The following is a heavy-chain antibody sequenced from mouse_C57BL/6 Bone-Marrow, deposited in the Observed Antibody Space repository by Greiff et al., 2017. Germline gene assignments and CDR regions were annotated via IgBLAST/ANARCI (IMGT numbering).Heavy chain of an antibody. CDR1: GYTFTSYG. Sequence: QVQLQQSGAELARPGASVKLSCKASGYTFTSYGISWVKQRTGQGLAWIGEINPRSGNTYYNEKFKGTATLTADKSSSTAYMELRSLTSKDSAVYFCARTGAKFITPVALDYWGQGTTLTVTS. CDR3: ARTGAKFITPVALDY. D-gene: IGHD1-1*01. J-gene: IGHJ2*01. V-gene: IGHV1-81*01. CDR2: INPRSGNT.